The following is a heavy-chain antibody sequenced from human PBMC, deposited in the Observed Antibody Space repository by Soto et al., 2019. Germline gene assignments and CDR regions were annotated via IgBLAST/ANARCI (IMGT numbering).Heavy chain of an antibody. J-gene: IGHJ3*02. CDR1: GCTFSSYA. D-gene: IGHD4-17*01. CDR2: IIPIFGTA. V-gene: IGHV1-69*01. CDR3: ASHPTVTTSAFDI. Sequence: QLQLVQSGAEVKKPGSSAKVSCKASGCTFSSYAISWVRQAPGQGLVWMGGIIPIFGTANYAQKFQGRVTINADESRSTAYMELSRLRSEDTAVYSCASHPTVTTSAFDIWGQGTMVTVSS.